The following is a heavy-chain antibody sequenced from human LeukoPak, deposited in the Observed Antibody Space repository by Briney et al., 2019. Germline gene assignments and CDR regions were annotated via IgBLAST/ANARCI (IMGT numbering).Heavy chain of an antibody. CDR1: GYTFTGYY. CDR2: INPNSGNT. D-gene: IGHD2-2*01. Sequence: GASVKVSCKASGYTFTGYYMHWVRQAPGQGLEWMGWINPNSGNTNYAQKLQGRVTMTTDTSTSTAYMELRSLRSDDTAVYYCARDGVVVPAARVDYYYYYMDVWGKGTTVTVSS. V-gene: IGHV1-18*04. J-gene: IGHJ6*03. CDR3: ARDGVVVPAARVDYYYYYMDV.